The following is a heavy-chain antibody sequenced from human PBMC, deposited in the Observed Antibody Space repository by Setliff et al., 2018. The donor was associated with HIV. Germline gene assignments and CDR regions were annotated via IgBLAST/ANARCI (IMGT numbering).Heavy chain of an antibody. V-gene: IGHV1-3*04. J-gene: IGHJ4*02. D-gene: IGHD6-19*01. Sequence: GASVKVSCKASGYTFTNYALYWVRQAPGQRPEYMGYIHTDSGKKYFSQKFQGRVTLTRDTSASTAYMVLSSLRSEDTAIYYCARHSVSATFDSWGQGTLVTVSS. CDR2: IHTDSGKK. CDR3: ARHSVSATFDS. CDR1: GYTFTNYA.